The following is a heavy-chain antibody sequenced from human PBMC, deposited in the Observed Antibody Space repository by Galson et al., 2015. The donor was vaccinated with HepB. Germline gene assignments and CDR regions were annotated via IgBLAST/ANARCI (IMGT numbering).Heavy chain of an antibody. D-gene: IGHD1-20*01. J-gene: IGHJ4*02. CDR3: ARVEGIPGGTFRFDN. V-gene: IGHV3-49*03. Sequence: SLRLSCAGSGYIFGDFGMSWFRQTPGKGPQWVSLVYGGTTEYAASVRGRFSISRDASKSIAYLQMNSLKTEDTGVYYCARVEGIPGGTFRFDNWGQGTQVTVSS. CDR1: GYIFGDFG. CDR2: VYGGTT.